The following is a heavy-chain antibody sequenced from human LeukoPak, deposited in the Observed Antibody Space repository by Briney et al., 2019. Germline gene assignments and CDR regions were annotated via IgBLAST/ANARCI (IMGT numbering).Heavy chain of an antibody. D-gene: IGHD6-6*01. CDR1: GGSISGYY. V-gene: IGHV4-59*01. J-gene: IGHJ6*03. CDR2: IYYSGSI. Sequence: SETLSLTCTVSGGSISGYYWSWIRQPPGKGLEWIGYIYYSGSINYNPSLKSRVTISVDTSKNQFSLKLSPVTAADTAVYYCARGLYSTSRGYYYYYMDVWGKGTTVTVSS. CDR3: ARGLYSTSRGYYYYYMDV.